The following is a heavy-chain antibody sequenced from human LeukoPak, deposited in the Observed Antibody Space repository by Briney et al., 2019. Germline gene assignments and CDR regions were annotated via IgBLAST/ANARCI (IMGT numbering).Heavy chain of an antibody. Sequence: PGGSLRLSCAASGFTFSSYSMNWVRQAPGKGLEWVSSISSSSSYIYYADSVKGRFTISRDNAKNSLYLQMNSLRAEDTAVYYCARDGVVVPAAISGYYFDYWGQGTLVTVSS. CDR1: GFTFSSYS. V-gene: IGHV3-21*01. D-gene: IGHD2-2*01. CDR2: ISSSSSYI. CDR3: ARDGVVVPAAISGYYFDY. J-gene: IGHJ4*02.